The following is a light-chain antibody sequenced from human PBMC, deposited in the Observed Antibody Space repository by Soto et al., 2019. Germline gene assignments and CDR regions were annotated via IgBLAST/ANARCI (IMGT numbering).Light chain of an antibody. CDR2: EDD. CDR3: VSYIDSSKTHWV. CDR1: SGDVGNYNL. J-gene: IGLJ3*02. Sequence: QSALTQPASVSGSPGQSITISCSGVSGDVGNYNLVSWYQQYPGKAPALLIYEDDKRPSGVSNRFSGSKSDSTASLTISGLQAEDEADYYCVSYIDSSKTHWVFGGGSKLTVL. V-gene: IGLV2-23*01.